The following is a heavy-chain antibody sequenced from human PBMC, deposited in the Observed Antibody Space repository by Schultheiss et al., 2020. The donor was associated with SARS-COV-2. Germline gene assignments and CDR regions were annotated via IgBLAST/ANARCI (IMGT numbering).Heavy chain of an antibody. J-gene: IGHJ4*02. V-gene: IGHV3-21*01. D-gene: IGHD6-13*01. CDR1: GFTFSSYR. CDR2: ISSSSNYI. Sequence: GGSLRLSCAASGFTFSSYRMNWVRQAPGKGLEWVSSISSSSNYIYYADSVKGRFTISRDNATNSLYLQMNGLRAEDTAVYYCASSRGSSWYLIDYWGQGTLVTVSS. CDR3: ASSRGSSWYLIDY.